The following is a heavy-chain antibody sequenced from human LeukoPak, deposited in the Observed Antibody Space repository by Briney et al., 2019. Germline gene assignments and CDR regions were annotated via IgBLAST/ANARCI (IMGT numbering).Heavy chain of an antibody. Sequence: KPSETLSLTCAVSGDSMISTNWWSWVRQPPGKGLELIGEIYHTGSTNYNPSLQSRVTISIDKSKNQFSLRLSSVTAADTAFYYCARRGSFFDFWGQGTLVTVSS. J-gene: IGHJ4*02. CDR2: IYHTGST. CDR1: GDSMISTNW. CDR3: ARRGSFFDF. D-gene: IGHD1-26*01. V-gene: IGHV4-4*02.